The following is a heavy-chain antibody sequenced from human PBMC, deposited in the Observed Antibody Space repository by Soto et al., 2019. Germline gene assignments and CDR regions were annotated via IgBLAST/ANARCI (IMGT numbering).Heavy chain of an antibody. Sequence: SETLSLTCAVYGGSFSGYYWSWIRQPPGKGLEWIGEINHSGSTNYNPSLKSRVTISVDTSKNQFSLKLSSVTAADTAVYYCARGRGYCTNGVCLYYYGMDVWGQGTTVTRLL. D-gene: IGHD2-8*01. CDR2: INHSGST. CDR3: ARGRGYCTNGVCLYYYGMDV. CDR1: GGSFSGYY. J-gene: IGHJ6*02. V-gene: IGHV4-34*01.